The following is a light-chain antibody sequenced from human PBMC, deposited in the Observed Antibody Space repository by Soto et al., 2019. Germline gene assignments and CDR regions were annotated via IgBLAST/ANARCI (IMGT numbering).Light chain of an antibody. J-gene: IGKJ4*01. V-gene: IGKV1-33*01. CDR3: QQYESLPIT. Sequence: DIQMTQSPSTLSGSVGDRVTITCRASQTISSWLAWYQQKPGKAPKLLINDASNLETGVPSRFSGSGSGTYFTFTISSLQPEDIATYYCQQYESLPITFGGGTKVDIK. CDR1: QTISSW. CDR2: DAS.